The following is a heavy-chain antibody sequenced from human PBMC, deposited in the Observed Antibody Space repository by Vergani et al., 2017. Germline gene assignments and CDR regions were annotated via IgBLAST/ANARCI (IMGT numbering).Heavy chain of an antibody. CDR3: AKDLSYSNAWPHFDS. CDR1: GFSFRGHG. V-gene: IGHV3-30*18. Sequence: QVHLVESGGGVVQPGRSLTLSCVASGFSFRGHGMHWVRQAPGKGLEWVAMISYDGDMRDYGDFAKGRFTISRDSSKTVYLQMNSLRVEDTAMYFCAKDLSYSNAWPHFDSRGQGTLVTVSS. CDR2: ISYDGDMR. J-gene: IGHJ4*02. D-gene: IGHD4-11*01.